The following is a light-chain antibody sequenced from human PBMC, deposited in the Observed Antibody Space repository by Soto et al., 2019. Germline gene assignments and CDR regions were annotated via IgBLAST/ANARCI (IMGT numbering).Light chain of an antibody. CDR2: DAS. Sequence: DVQMTQYTSTLSASVGDRVAITCRASQSISSWLAWYQQKPGKAPKFLIYDASNVESGVPSRFSGSGSGTEFTLTISSLQPDDFATYYCQQYSSYWTFGQGTKVDIK. V-gene: IGKV1-5*01. CDR1: QSISSW. CDR3: QQYSSYWT. J-gene: IGKJ1*01.